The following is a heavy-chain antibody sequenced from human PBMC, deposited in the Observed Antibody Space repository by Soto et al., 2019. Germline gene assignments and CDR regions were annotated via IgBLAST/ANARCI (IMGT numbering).Heavy chain of an antibody. CDR3: AKAGWELRRLDASYX. D-gene: IGHD1-26*01. V-gene: IGHV3-30*18. J-gene: IGHJ6*02. Sequence: GGSLRLSCAASGFTFSSYGMHWVRQAPGKGLEGVSFTAYDGSNKYYVESVKGRFTISRDNSKNTLYLQMKSLRAEDTAVYYCAKAGWELRRLDASYXWGQVTTVTVS. CDR1: GFTFSSYG. CDR2: TAYDGSNK.